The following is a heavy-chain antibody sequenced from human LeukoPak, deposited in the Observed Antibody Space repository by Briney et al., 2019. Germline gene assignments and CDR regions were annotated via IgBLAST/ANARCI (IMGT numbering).Heavy chain of an antibody. V-gene: IGHV3-30*04. CDR3: ARDDRRITMVRGVIIPYYYYGMDV. Sequence: GGSLRLSCAASGFTFSSYAMHWVRQAPGKGLEWVAVISYDGSNKYYADSVKGRFTISRDNSKNTLYLQMNSLRAEDTAVYYCARDDRRITMVRGVIIPYYYYGMDVWGQGTTVTVSS. CDR2: ISYDGSNK. J-gene: IGHJ6*02. CDR1: GFTFSSYA. D-gene: IGHD3-10*01.